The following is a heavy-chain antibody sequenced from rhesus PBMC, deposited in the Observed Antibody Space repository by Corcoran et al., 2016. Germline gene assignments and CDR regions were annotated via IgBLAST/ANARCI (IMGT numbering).Heavy chain of an antibody. CDR3: AREGIAGTTVGGLDS. V-gene: IGHV4S9*01. CDR1: GGSISDYYY. D-gene: IGHD1-20*01. Sequence: QVQLQESGPGLVKPSETLSLTCAVSGGSISDYYYWNWIRHPPAKGLEWIGNIYGNSASTYYNPSLKSRVTISKDTSKNQFFLKLSSVTAADTAVYYCAREGIAGTTVGGLDSWGQGVVVTVSS. J-gene: IGHJ6*01. CDR2: IYGNSAST.